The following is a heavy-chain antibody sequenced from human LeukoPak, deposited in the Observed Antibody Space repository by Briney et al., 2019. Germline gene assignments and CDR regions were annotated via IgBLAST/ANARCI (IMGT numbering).Heavy chain of an antibody. CDR2: SSSSSSYI. CDR3: ARGWTTIFGVVTIGDYFDY. J-gene: IGHJ4*02. Sequence: GGSLRLSCAASGFTFSSYSMNLVRQAAGKGLEWVSSSSSSSSYIYYADSVKGRFTISRDNAKNSLYLQMNSLRAEDTAVYYCARGWTTIFGVVTIGDYFDYWGQGTLVTVSS. D-gene: IGHD3-3*01. CDR1: GFTFSSYS. V-gene: IGHV3-21*01.